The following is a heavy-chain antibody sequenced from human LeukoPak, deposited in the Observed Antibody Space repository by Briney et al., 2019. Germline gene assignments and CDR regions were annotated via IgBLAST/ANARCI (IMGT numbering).Heavy chain of an antibody. Sequence: PSQTLSLTCTVSGGSISSGSYYWSWIRQPAGKGLEWIGRIYTSGSTNYNPSLKSRVTISVDTSKNQFSLKLSSVTAADTPVYYCARMTTVTGGPSFDYWGQGTLVTVSS. CDR3: ARMTTVTGGPSFDY. D-gene: IGHD4-17*01. CDR2: IYTSGST. CDR1: GGSISSGSYY. V-gene: IGHV4-61*02. J-gene: IGHJ4*02.